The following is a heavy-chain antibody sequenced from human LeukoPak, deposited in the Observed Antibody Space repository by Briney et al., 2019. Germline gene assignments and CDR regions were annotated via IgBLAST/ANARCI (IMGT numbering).Heavy chain of an antibody. CDR3: ARRGGSSSRRSPIDY. Sequence: GGSLRLSCTASGFTFSDYWMTWVRQAPGKGPEWVANTKQDGSQRYYVDSVRGRFTISRDNAKNSLFLQMNGLRAEDTAVYYCARRGGSSSRRSPIDYWGQGTLVTVSS. V-gene: IGHV3-7*01. J-gene: IGHJ4*02. D-gene: IGHD6-6*01. CDR2: TKQDGSQR. CDR1: GFTFSDYW.